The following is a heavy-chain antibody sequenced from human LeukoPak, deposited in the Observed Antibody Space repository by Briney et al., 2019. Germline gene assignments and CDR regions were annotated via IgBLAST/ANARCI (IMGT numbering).Heavy chain of an antibody. J-gene: IGHJ6*02. V-gene: IGHV1-69*06. CDR3: ASPSCSSTSCPSHYYYYYGMDV. CDR2: IIPIFGTA. D-gene: IGHD2-2*01. CDR1: GGTFSSYA. Sequence: ASVKVSCKASGGTFSSYAISWVRQAPGQGLEWMGGIIPIFGTANYAQKFQGRVTITADKSTSTAYMELSSLRSEDTAVYYCASPSCSSTSCPSHYYYYYGMDVWGQGTTVTVSS.